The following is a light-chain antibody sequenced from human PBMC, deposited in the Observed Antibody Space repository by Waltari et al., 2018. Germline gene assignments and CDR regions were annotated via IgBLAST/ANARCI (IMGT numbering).Light chain of an antibody. Sequence: DIQMTQSPSTLSASVGDRVIMSCRASQTVDSWLAWYQQKPGQAPKLLIYKASSLESGVPSRFSGSGSWTEFTLTISSLQPDDFATYYCQQYISYPWTFGQGTKVEIK. V-gene: IGKV1-5*03. CDR3: QQYISYPWT. CDR1: QTVDSW. CDR2: KAS. J-gene: IGKJ1*01.